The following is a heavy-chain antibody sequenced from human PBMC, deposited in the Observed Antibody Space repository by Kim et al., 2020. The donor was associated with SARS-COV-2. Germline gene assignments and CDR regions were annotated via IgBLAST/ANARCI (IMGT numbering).Heavy chain of an antibody. CDR2: ISAYNGNT. V-gene: IGHV1-18*04. J-gene: IGHJ4*02. D-gene: IGHD2-15*01. CDR3: ARDRFGGVVVAVPEFDY. CDR1: GYTFTSYG. Sequence: ASVKVSCKASGYTFTSYGISWVRQAPGQGLEWMGWISAYNGNTNYAQKLQGRVTMTTDTSTSTAYMELRSLRSDDTAVYYCARDRFGGVVVAVPEFDYWGQGTLVTVSS.